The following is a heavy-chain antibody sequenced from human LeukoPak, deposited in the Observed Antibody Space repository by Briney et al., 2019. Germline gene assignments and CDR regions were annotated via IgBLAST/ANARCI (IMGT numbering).Heavy chain of an antibody. CDR3: GRAEGHATVTAAGDP. Sequence: QPGRSLGLSCAASGFTFSSYAMHWVRQAPGKGLEWVAVISYDGSNKYYADSVKGRFTISRDNSKNPLYLQMNSLRAEDTAVYCCGRAEGHATVTAAGDPWGQGTLVTVSS. J-gene: IGHJ5*02. D-gene: IGHD4-17*01. CDR2: ISYDGSNK. CDR1: GFTFSSYA. V-gene: IGHV3-30-3*01.